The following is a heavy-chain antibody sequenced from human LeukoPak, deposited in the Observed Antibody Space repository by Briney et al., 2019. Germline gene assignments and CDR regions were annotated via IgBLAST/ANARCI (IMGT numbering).Heavy chain of an antibody. J-gene: IGHJ3*02. CDR1: GGSISSSSYN. CDR2: IYYSGST. V-gene: IGHV4-61*05. Sequence: PSETLSLTCTVSGGSISSSSYNWGWIRQPPGKGLEWIGYIYYSGSTNYNPSLKSRVTISVDTSKNQFSLKLSSVTAADTAVYYCARSAGEAFDIWGQGTMVTVSS. CDR3: ARSAGEAFDI.